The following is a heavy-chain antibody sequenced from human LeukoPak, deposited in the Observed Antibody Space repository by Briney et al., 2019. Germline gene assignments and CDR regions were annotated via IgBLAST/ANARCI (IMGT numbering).Heavy chain of an antibody. CDR3: VRGYSNYGYVFDI. D-gene: IGHD4-11*01. Sequence: GGSLRLSCAASGFTISSHSMNWVRQAPGKGLEGVSSISSSSSYIYHTDSVKGRFSISRDNARNSLFLQMNSLRAEDTAVYYCVRGYSNYGYVFDIWGQGTMVTVSS. CDR2: ISSSSSYI. CDR1: GFTISSHS. J-gene: IGHJ3*02. V-gene: IGHV3-21*01.